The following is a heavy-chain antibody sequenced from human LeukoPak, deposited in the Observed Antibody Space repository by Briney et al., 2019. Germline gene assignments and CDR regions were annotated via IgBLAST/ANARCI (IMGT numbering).Heavy chain of an antibody. CDR2: ISNSGSTV. Sequence: PGGSLRLSCAASGFTFSGYEMNWVRQAPGKGLEWISYISNSGSTVYYADSVKGRLTISRDNAKNSLFLQLNSLRAEDTAVYYCARDKGSGSYYPFDYWGQGTLVTVSS. CDR3: ARDKGSGSYYPFDY. D-gene: IGHD3-10*01. V-gene: IGHV3-48*03. J-gene: IGHJ4*02. CDR1: GFTFSGYE.